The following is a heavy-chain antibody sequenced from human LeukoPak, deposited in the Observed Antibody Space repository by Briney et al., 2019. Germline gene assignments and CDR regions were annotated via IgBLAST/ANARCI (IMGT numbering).Heavy chain of an antibody. CDR2: ISAYNGNT. CDR1: GYTFTGYY. Sequence: ASVKVSCKASGYTFTGYYMHWVRQAPGQGLGWMGWISAYNGNTNYAQKLQGRVTMTTDTSTSTAYMELRSLRSDDTAVYYCAREGDIADPFDYWGQGTLVTVSS. D-gene: IGHD6-13*01. J-gene: IGHJ4*02. V-gene: IGHV1-18*04. CDR3: AREGDIADPFDY.